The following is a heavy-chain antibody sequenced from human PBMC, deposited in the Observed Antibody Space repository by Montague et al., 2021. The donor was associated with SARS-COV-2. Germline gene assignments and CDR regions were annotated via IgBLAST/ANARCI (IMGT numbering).Heavy chain of an antibody. D-gene: IGHD3-22*01. CDR2: IYYTGNT. CDR3: ARLKRYFDSSGSPSAFDF. CDR1: GGSITNNIEY. Sequence: SETLSLTCTVSGGSITNNIEYWAWIRQPPGKGLEWIGSIYYTGNTYYXPSLKSRVTKSVVTSKNHFTLKLSSVTAAETAVYYCARLKRYFDSSGSPSAFDFWGQGTKVTVSS. J-gene: IGHJ3*01. V-gene: IGHV4-39*02.